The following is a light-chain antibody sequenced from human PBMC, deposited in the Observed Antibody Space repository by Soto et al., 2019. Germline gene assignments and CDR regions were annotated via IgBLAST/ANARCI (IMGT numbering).Light chain of an antibody. V-gene: IGLV1-40*01. CDR2: GDN. Sequence: QSVLSQPPSVSGAPVQRITISCTGSSSNIGANYDVHWYRQVPGTAPKLLMSGDNNRPSGVADRFSGSKSGTSASLAITRLQAEDEADYYCQSYDSSLNRVFGTGTKVTV. CDR3: QSYDSSLNRV. J-gene: IGLJ1*01. CDR1: SSNIGANYD.